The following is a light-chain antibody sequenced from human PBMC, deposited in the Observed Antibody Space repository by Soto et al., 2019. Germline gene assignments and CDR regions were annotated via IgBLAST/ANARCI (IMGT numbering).Light chain of an antibody. Sequence: QSVLTQPPSVSGAPGQRVTISCTGSSSNIGAGYDVHWYQQLPGTAPKLLIYGNSNRPSGVPDQFSGPKSGTSASLAITGLQAEDEADYYCRCYDSSLSGVVFGGGTKLTVL. J-gene: IGLJ2*01. CDR1: SSNIGAGYD. CDR3: RCYDSSLSGVV. CDR2: GNS. V-gene: IGLV1-40*01.